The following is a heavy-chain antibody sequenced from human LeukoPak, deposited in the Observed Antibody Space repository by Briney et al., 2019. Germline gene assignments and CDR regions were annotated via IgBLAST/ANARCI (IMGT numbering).Heavy chain of an antibody. CDR1: GGSISIGDYY. J-gene: IGHJ4*02. D-gene: IGHD1-14*01. Sequence: SSETLSLTRTVTGGSISIGDYYWSWLRQPPGKGLEWIASIYSGGMTFYSPSLKSRLTISADTSRNHFSLRLSSVTAADTALYFCARHFDHPTAYFDSWGQGSLVTVSS. CDR3: ARHFDHPTAYFDS. CDR2: IYSGGMT. V-gene: IGHV4-39*01.